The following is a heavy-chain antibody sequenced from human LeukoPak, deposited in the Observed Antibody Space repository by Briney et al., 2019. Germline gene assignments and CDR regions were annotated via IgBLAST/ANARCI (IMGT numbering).Heavy chain of an antibody. V-gene: IGHV3-48*01. CDR1: GFTFSTYT. J-gene: IGHJ4*02. CDR2: ISSSGSAI. D-gene: IGHD1-26*01. CDR3: ARGAKVGASLFDY. Sequence: GGSLRLSCAASGFTFSTYTMNWVRQAPGKGLEWISYISSSGSAIYHADSVKGRFTISRDNAKNSLYLQMNSLRAEDTALYYCARGAKVGASLFDYWGQGTLVTVSS.